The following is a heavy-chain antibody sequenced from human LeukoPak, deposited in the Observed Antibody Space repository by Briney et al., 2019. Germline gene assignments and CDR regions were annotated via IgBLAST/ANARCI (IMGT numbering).Heavy chain of an antibody. J-gene: IGHJ4*02. D-gene: IGHD2-2*01. Sequence: PGGSLRLSCAASGFTFSSYAMSWVRQAPGKGLERISIISGSGGSTYYADSVKGRFTISRDNSKNTLYLQMNSLRAEDTAVYYCAKGGGAQLLIEFDYWGQGTLVTVSS. CDR3: AKGGGAQLLIEFDY. V-gene: IGHV3-23*01. CDR1: GFTFSSYA. CDR2: ISGSGGST.